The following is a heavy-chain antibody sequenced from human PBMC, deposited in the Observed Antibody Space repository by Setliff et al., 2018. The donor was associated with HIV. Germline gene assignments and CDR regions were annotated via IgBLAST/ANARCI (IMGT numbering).Heavy chain of an antibody. V-gene: IGHV4-59*01. Sequence: SETLSLTCTVSGGSFRVYYCTWVRQPPGKGLGWIGNMYYGGSTNSNPSLKRRVTMSIGASKNQFSLNLRSVTAADTAVYFFAREAPNTYRPFDYWGQGSLVTVSS. CDR3: AREAPNTYRPFDY. J-gene: IGHJ4*03. D-gene: IGHD6-6*01. CDR2: MYYGGST. CDR1: GGSFRVYY.